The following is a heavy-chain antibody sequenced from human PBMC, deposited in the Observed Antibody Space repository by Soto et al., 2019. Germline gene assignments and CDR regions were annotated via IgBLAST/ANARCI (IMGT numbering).Heavy chain of an antibody. V-gene: IGHV3-23*01. CDR2: ISGSGGST. Sequence: WGSLRLSCAASGFTFSSYAMSWVRQAPGKGLEWVSAISGSGGSTYYADSVKGRFTISRDNSKNTLYLQMNSLRAEDTAVYYCAKGSRRVRGQYYYDYYGMDVWGQGPRVTV. J-gene: IGHJ6*02. CDR3: AKGSRRVRGQYYYDYYGMDV. D-gene: IGHD3-10*01. CDR1: GFTFSSYA.